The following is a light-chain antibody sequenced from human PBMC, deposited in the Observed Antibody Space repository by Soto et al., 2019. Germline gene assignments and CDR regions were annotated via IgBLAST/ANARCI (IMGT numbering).Light chain of an antibody. CDR2: GAS. V-gene: IGKV3-20*01. CDR1: QSVTSSY. Sequence: EIVLTQSPGTLSLSPGERATLSCRASQSVTSSYLAWYQQKPDQAPRLLIYGASTMATGIPDRFSGSGSGTDFTLIISRLEPEDFAVYYCQQYGSSPITFGQGTRLEIK. CDR3: QQYGSSPIT. J-gene: IGKJ5*01.